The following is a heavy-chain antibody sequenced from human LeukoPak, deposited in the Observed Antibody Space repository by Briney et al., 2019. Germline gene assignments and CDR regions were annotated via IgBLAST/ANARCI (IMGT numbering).Heavy chain of an antibody. Sequence: ASVKVSRKASGYTFTSYYMHWVRQAPGQGLEWMGIINPSGGSTSYAQKFQGRVTMTRDTSTSTVYMELSSLRSEDTAVYYCERRQSGDLAAFDYWGQGTLVTVSS. D-gene: IGHD3-10*01. CDR3: ERRQSGDLAAFDY. J-gene: IGHJ4*02. CDR2: INPSGGST. CDR1: GYTFTSYY. V-gene: IGHV1-46*01.